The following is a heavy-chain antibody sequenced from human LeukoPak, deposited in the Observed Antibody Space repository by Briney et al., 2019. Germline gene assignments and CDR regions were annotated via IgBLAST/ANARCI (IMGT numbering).Heavy chain of an antibody. CDR3: AKFPRGSSWYPLSY. CDR1: GFTFSSDA. D-gene: IGHD6-13*01. Sequence: PGGSLRPSCIGTGFTFSSDAMGWVRQAPGKGLEWVSGISGSGGSTYYADSVKGRFTISRDNSKNTLYLQMNSLRAEDTAVYCCAKFPRGSSWYPLSYWGQGTLVTVSS. CDR2: ISGSGGST. J-gene: IGHJ4*02. V-gene: IGHV3-23*01.